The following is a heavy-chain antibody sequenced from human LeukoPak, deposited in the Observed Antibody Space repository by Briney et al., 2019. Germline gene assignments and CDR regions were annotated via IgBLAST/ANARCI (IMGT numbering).Heavy chain of an antibody. CDR2: IRYDGTNK. D-gene: IGHD5-18*01. CDR3: ATGRDTAMVRLDY. CDR1: GFTFSSYG. J-gene: IGHJ4*02. Sequence: PGGSLRLSCAASGFTFSSYGMHWVRQAPGKGLEWVAFIRYDGTNKYYADSVKGRFTISRDNSKNTMYLQINSLRAEDTAVYFCATGRDTAMVRLDYWGQGTLVTVSS. V-gene: IGHV3-30*02.